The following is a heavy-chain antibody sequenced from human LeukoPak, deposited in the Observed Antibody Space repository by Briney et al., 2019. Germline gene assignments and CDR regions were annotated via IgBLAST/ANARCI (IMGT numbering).Heavy chain of an antibody. J-gene: IGHJ6*03. CDR3: AREDYISSWYPHYYMDV. CDR2: IKQDGSAK. CDR1: GITFSSYW. V-gene: IGHV3-7*01. D-gene: IGHD6-13*01. Sequence: GGSLRLSCVASGITFSSYWMSWVRQAPGKGLEWVANIKQDGSAKYYVDSVKGRFTISRDNAKNSLYLRMNSLRAEDTAVYYCAREDYISSWYPHYYMDVWGKGTTVTISS.